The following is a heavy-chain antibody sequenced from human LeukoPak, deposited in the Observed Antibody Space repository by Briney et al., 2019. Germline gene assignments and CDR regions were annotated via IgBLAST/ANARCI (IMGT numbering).Heavy chain of an antibody. Sequence: GGSLRLSCAASGFTFSTYGMHWVRQAPGKGLEWVAVISYDGSNKFYADSVKGRFTISRDNSKNTLYLLMNSLRGEDTAVYYCAKDYCSSTGCPDYYGLDVWGQGTTVTVSS. CDR3: AKDYCSSTGCPDYYGLDV. CDR2: ISYDGSNK. V-gene: IGHV3-30*18. CDR1: GFTFSTYG. J-gene: IGHJ6*02. D-gene: IGHD2-2*01.